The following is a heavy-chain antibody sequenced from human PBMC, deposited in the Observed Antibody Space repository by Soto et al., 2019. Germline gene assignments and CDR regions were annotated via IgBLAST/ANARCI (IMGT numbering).Heavy chain of an antibody. J-gene: IGHJ6*02. D-gene: IGHD5-18*01. CDR2: ISYDGSNK. CDR3: ARVDTAMGGDYYYYGMDV. CDR1: GFTFSSYA. Sequence: QVQLVESGGGVVQPGRSLRLSCAASGFTFSSYAMHWVRQAPGKGLEWVAVISYDGSNKYYADSVKGRFTISRDNSKNTLYLQRNGLRAEDTAVYYCARVDTAMGGDYYYYGMDVWGQGTTVTVSS. V-gene: IGHV3-30-3*01.